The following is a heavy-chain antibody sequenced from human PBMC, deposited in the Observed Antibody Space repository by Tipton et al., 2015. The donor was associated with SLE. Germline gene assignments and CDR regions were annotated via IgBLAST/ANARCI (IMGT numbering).Heavy chain of an antibody. J-gene: IGHJ4*02. CDR2: IYYSGST. Sequence: TLSLTCTVSGGAIRSPYWSWIRQPPGKGLEWIGYIYYSGSTNYNPSLTSRVNISVDTSKNQFSLKLSSVTAADTAVYYCARELRSGWLYYFDYWGQGTLVTVSS. D-gene: IGHD6-19*01. V-gene: IGHV4-59*11. CDR1: GGAIRSPY. CDR3: ARELRSGWLYYFDY.